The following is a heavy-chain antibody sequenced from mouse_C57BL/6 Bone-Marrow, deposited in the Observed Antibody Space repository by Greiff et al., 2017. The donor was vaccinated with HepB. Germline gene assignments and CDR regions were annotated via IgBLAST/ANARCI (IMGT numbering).Heavy chain of an antibody. J-gene: IGHJ1*03. CDR2: SRNKANDYTT. Sequence: EVKLVESGGGLVQSGRSLRLSCATSGFTFSDFYMEWVRQAPGKGLEWIAASRNKANDYTTEYSASVKGRFIVSRDTSQSILYLQMNALRAEDTAIYYCARDASDPYWYFDVWGTGTTVTVSS. CDR1: GFTFSDFY. CDR3: ARDASDPYWYFDV. V-gene: IGHV7-1*01. D-gene: IGHD6-1*01.